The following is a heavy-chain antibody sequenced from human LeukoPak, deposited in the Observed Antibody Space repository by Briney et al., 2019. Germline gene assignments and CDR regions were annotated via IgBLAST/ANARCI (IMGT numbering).Heavy chain of an antibody. V-gene: IGHV4-30-4*08. CDR3: ARNDCSSTSCQFGDAFDI. J-gene: IGHJ3*02. D-gene: IGHD2-2*01. CDR1: GGSISSGDYY. CDR2: IYYTVST. Sequence: PSQTLSLTCTVSGGSISSGDYYWSWIRQPPGKGLEWIGYIYYTVSTFYNPSLKSRVAISVDTSKNLFSLKLTSVTAAYTAVYYCARNDCSSTSCQFGDAFDIWGQGALVTVSS.